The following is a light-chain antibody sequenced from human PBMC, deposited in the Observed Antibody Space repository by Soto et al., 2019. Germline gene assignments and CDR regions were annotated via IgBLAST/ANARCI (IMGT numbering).Light chain of an antibody. V-gene: IGLV1-44*01. CDR1: SSNIGSNT. Sequence: QSVLTQPPSASGTPGQRVTISCSGSSSNIGSNTVNRYQQLPGTAPKLLIYSNNQRPSGVPDRFSGSKSGTSASLAISGLQSEDEADYYCAAWDDSLNGPGYVFGTGTKLTVL. J-gene: IGLJ1*01. CDR2: SNN. CDR3: AAWDDSLNGPGYV.